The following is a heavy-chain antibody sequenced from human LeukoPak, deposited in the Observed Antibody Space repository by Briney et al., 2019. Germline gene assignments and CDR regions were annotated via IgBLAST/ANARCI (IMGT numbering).Heavy chain of an antibody. J-gene: IGHJ4*02. V-gene: IGHV1-18*01. CDR1: GYTFTSYG. CDR2: ISAYNGNT. CDR3: ARGLREYYYDSSGYLDY. Sequence: ASVKVSCKASGYTFTSYGISWVRQAPGQGLEWMGWISAYNGNTNYAQKLQGRVTMTTDTSTSTAYMELRSLRSDDTAVYYCARGLREYYYDSSGYLDYWGQGTLVTVSS. D-gene: IGHD3-22*01.